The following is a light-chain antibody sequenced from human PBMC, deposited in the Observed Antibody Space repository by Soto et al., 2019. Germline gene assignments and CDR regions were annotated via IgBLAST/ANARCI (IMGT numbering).Light chain of an antibody. CDR3: QQYGSSPWT. CDR1: QSVSSSC. Sequence: EIVLTQSPGTLSLSPGERATLSCRASQSVSSSCLAWYQQKPGQAPRLLIYVASSRAPGIPDRFSGSGSGTDFTLTISRLEPEDFAVYYCQQYGSSPWTFGQGTKVEIK. V-gene: IGKV3-20*01. J-gene: IGKJ1*01. CDR2: VAS.